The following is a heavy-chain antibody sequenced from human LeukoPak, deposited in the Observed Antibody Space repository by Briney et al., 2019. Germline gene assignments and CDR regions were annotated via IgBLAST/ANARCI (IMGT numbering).Heavy chain of an antibody. Sequence: GGSLRLSCAASGFTFSSYSMNWVRQAPGGGLEWVANINPDGSEKYYVDSVEGRFTISRDNARKSLFLQMNSLRADDAAVYYCARDLQSSSWASLFDYWGQGALVTVSS. J-gene: IGHJ4*02. D-gene: IGHD6-13*01. CDR1: GFTFSSYS. CDR2: INPDGSEK. V-gene: IGHV3-7*01. CDR3: ARDLQSSSWASLFDY.